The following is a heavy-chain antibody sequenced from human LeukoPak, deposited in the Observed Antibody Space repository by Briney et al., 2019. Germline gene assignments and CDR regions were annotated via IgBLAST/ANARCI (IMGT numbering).Heavy chain of an antibody. CDR3: ARTGQQLVQGSFDY. V-gene: IGHV4-34*01. D-gene: IGHD6-13*01. CDR1: GGSFSGYY. Sequence: SETLSLTCAVYGGSFSGYYWSWIRQPPGKGLEWIGEINHSGSTNYNPSLKSRVTISVDTSKNQFSLKLTSVTAADTAVYYCARTGQQLVQGSFDYWGQGNLVTVSS. CDR2: INHSGST. J-gene: IGHJ4*02.